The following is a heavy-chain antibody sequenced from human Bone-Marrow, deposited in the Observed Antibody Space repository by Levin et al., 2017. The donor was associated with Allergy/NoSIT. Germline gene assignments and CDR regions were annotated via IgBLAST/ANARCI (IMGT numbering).Heavy chain of an antibody. V-gene: IGHV3-15*01. Sequence: PGGSLRLSCTVSGFTFNNARMNWVRQAPGKGLEWVGRIKSKTDGETTDYAAPVKGRFTISRDDSRNTLYLQMNSLKTEDTAVYYCSTGGYTSGFDCWGQGTLVTVSA. CDR1: GFTFNNAR. CDR3: STGGYTSGFDC. CDR2: IKSKTDGETT. D-gene: IGHD6-19*01. J-gene: IGHJ4*02.